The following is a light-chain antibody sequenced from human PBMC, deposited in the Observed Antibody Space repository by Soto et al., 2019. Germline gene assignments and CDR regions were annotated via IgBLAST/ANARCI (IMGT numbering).Light chain of an antibody. CDR1: SSDVGGYNY. CDR3: SSYVGTNSYV. V-gene: IGLV2-8*01. CDR2: EVS. Sequence: ALTQPPSASGSPGQSVTISCTGTSSDVGGYNYVSWYQQHPGKAPKLMIYEVSKRPSGVPDRFSGSKSGNTASLTVSGLQAEDEADYYCSSYVGTNSYVFGTGTKVTVL. J-gene: IGLJ1*01.